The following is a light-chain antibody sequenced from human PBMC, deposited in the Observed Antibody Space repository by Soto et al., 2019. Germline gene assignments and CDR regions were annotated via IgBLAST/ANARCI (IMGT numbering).Light chain of an antibody. CDR1: SSDVGGYNY. CDR2: AVS. V-gene: IGLV2-14*01. Sequence: QSALTQPASVSGSPGQSIAISCTGTSSDVGGYNYVSWYQQHPGKAPKLIIYAVSNRPSGVSNRFSGSKSGNTASLTISGLQAEDEADYYCSSYANSGSRLFGRGTKLTVL. CDR3: SSYANSGSRL. J-gene: IGLJ3*02.